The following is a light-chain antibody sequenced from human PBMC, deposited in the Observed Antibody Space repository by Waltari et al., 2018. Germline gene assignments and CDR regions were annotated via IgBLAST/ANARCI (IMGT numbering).Light chain of an antibody. CDR1: HSISKY. CDR3: QHYVRLPVT. Sequence: EIVLTQSPGTLSLSPGERATVSCRASHSISKYLDWYRPKPGQAPKLLIYDASKRAPGIPDRFSARGSGTDFSLTISRLEPEDFAVYYCQHYVRLPVTFGQGTKVEIK. V-gene: IGKV3-20*01. J-gene: IGKJ1*01. CDR2: DAS.